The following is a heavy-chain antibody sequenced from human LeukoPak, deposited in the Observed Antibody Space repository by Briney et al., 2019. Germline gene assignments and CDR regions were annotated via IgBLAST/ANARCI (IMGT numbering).Heavy chain of an antibody. CDR3: ARDIVPAAMRPPTYYYGMDV. CDR1: GFTFSSST. CDR2: IGPSGTNK. Sequence: PGGSLRLSCAASGFTFSSSTMNWVRQAPGKGLEWVASIGPSGTNKHYAGSSEGRFTISRDNARNSLFLEMNSLRVEDTAVYNCARDIVPAAMRPPTYYYGMDVWGQGTTVTVSS. D-gene: IGHD2-2*01. V-gene: IGHV3-21*06. J-gene: IGHJ6*02.